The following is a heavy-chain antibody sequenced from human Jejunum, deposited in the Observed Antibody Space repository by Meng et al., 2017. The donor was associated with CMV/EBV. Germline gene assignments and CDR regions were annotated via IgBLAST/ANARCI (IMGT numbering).Heavy chain of an antibody. CDR1: GFPFGAYY. J-gene: IGHJ4*02. V-gene: IGHV3-11*01. D-gene: IGHD4-17*01. Sequence: SLACAASGFPFGAYYMTWGRQAPGKGLEWVSYITGSGDIIYYADSVKGRFTISRDNAKSSLYLEINSLRAEDTAVYYCARGNYGFDYWGQGTLVTVSS. CDR3: ARGNYGFDY. CDR2: ITGSGDII.